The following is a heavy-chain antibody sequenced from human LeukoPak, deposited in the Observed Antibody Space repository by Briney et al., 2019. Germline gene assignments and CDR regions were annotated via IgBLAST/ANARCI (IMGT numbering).Heavy chain of an antibody. D-gene: IGHD2-15*01. Sequence: GGSLRLSCAASGFTFSSFGMHWVRQAPGQGLEWVAVTSYDEKYKYYGNSVRGRFTISSDNSKSTLYLQMNSLRAEDTAVYYCGKDFAVVGASSFDCWGQGTLVTGSS. CDR3: GKDFAVVGASSFDC. J-gene: IGHJ4*02. CDR1: GFTFSSFG. CDR2: TSYDEKYK. V-gene: IGHV3-30*18.